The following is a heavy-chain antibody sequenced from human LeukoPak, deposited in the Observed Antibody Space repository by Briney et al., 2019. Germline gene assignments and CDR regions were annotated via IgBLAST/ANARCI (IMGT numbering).Heavy chain of an antibody. CDR1: GGSISSYY. CDR2: IYYSGST. V-gene: IGHV4-59*01. D-gene: IGHD1-1*01. J-gene: IGHJ4*02. Sequence: SETLSLTCTVSGGSISSYYWSWIRQPPGKGLEWIGYIYYSGSTNYNPSLKSRVTISVDTSKNQFSLKLSSVTAADTAVYYCARDGTETFDYWGQGTLVTVSS. CDR3: ARDGTETFDY.